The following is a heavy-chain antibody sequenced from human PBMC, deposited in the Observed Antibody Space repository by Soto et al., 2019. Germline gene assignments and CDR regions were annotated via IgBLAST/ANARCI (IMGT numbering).Heavy chain of an antibody. CDR1: GGTFSSYA. CDR3: ARTYYYGSGNYDAFDI. V-gene: IGHV1-69*01. J-gene: IGHJ3*02. Sequence: QVQLVQSGAEVKKPGSSVKVSCKASGGTFSSYAISWVRQAPGQGLEWMGGIIPIFGTANYAQKFQGRVTITADESTSTADMELSSLRSEDTAVYYCARTYYYGSGNYDAFDIWGQGTMVTVSS. CDR2: IIPIFGTA. D-gene: IGHD3-10*01.